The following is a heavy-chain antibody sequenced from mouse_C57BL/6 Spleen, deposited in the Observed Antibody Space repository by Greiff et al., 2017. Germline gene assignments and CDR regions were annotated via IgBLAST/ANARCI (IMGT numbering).Heavy chain of an antibody. V-gene: IGHV2-6*02. CDR2: IWSDGST. CDR1: GFSLTSYG. CDR3: ARNGNYPDYFVD. Sequence: VMLVESGPGLVAPSQSLSITCTVSGFSLTSYGVHWVRQPPGKGLEWLVVIWSDGSTTYNSALKSKLSISKDNSKSHVFLKMNSLQPDDTAMYYCARNGNYPDYFVDWGQGTTLTVSS. J-gene: IGHJ2*01. D-gene: IGHD2-1*01.